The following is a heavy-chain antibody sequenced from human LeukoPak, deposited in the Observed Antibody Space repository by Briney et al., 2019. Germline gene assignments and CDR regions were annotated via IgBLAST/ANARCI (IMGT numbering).Heavy chain of an antibody. CDR3: ARGYSYGYQAPPPDY. V-gene: IGHV1-3*01. CDR2: INAGNGNT. D-gene: IGHD5-18*01. Sequence: GASVNVSCKASGYTFTSYAMHWVRQAPGQRLEWMGWINAGNGNTKYSQKFQGRVTITRDTSASTAYMELSSLRSEDTAVYYCARGYSYGYQAPPPDYWGQGTLVTVSS. CDR1: GYTFTSYA. J-gene: IGHJ4*02.